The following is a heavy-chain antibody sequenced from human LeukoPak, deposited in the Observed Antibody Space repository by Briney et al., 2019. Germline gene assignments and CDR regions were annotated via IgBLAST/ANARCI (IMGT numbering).Heavy chain of an antibody. Sequence: ASVKVSCKASGFTFTSYYMHWVRQAPGQGLEWMGIINPSGGSTSYAQKFQGRVTMTRDMSTSTVYMELSSLRSEDTAVYYCAWVYSGSYYALDYWGQGTLVAVSS. CDR2: INPSGGST. J-gene: IGHJ4*02. D-gene: IGHD1-26*01. CDR3: AWVYSGSYYALDY. V-gene: IGHV1-46*01. CDR1: GFTFTSYY.